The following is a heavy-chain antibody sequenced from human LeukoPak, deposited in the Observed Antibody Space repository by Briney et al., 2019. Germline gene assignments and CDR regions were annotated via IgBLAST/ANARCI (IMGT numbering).Heavy chain of an antibody. D-gene: IGHD6-6*01. CDR3: ARDTDSSSSGRPY. J-gene: IGHJ4*02. CDR2: INGDGSST. CDR1: GFTFSRYW. Sequence: GGSLRLSCAASGFTFSRYWMHWVRQAPGKGLVWVSRINGDGSSTTYADSVKGRFTISRDNAKNTLYLQMNSLRAEDTAVYYCARDTDSSSSGRPYWGQGTLVTVSS. V-gene: IGHV3-74*01.